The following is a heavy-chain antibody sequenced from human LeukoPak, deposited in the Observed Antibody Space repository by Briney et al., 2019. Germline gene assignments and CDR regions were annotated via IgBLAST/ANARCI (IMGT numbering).Heavy chain of an antibody. V-gene: IGHV1-46*01. J-gene: IGHJ3*02. CDR2: INPSGGST. CDR3: AKCINMIVVFTRAFDI. CDR1: GYTFTSYY. D-gene: IGHD3-22*01. Sequence: ASVKVSCKASGYTFTSYYMHWVRQAPGQGLEWMGIINPSGGSTSYAQKFQGRVTMTRDTSTSTVYMELSSLRAEDTAVYYCAKCINMIVVFTRAFDIWGQGTMVTVSS.